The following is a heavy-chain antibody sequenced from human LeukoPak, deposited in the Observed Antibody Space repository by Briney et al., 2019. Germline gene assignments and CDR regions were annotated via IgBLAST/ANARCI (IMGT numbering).Heavy chain of an antibody. V-gene: IGHV1-18*01. CDR3: ARERMIVGAAYFDY. D-gene: IGHD1-26*01. CDR1: GYTFTSYG. CDR2: ISAYNGNT. Sequence: ASVKASCKASGYTFTSYGISWVRQAPGQGLEWMGWISAYNGNTNYAQKLQGRVTMTTDTSMSTAYMELRSLRSDDTAVYYCARERMIVGAAYFDYWGQGTLVTVSS. J-gene: IGHJ4*02.